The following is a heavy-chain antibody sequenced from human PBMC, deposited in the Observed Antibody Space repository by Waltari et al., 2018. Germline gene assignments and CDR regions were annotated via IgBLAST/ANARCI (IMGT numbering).Heavy chain of an antibody. CDR2: IGTAGDT. CDR3: ARARSIAAAGTDYFDY. CDR1: GFTFSSYD. D-gene: IGHD6-13*01. V-gene: IGHV3-13*01. J-gene: IGHJ4*02. Sequence: EVQLVESGGGLVQPGGSLRLSCAASGFTFSSYDMHWVRQATGKGLEWVSAIGTAGDTYYPGSVKGRFTISRENAKNSLYLQMNSLRAGDTAVYYCARARSIAAAGTDYFDYWGQGTLVTVSS.